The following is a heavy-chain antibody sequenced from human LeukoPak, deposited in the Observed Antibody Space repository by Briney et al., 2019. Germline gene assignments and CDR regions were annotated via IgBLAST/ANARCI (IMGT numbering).Heavy chain of an antibody. V-gene: IGHV1-24*01. Sequence: ASVKVSCKVSGYTLTELSMHWVRQAPGKGLEWMGGFDPEDGETIYAQKFQGRVTITEDTSTDTAYMELSSLRSEDTAVYYCATTYYYDSSGYKPLDYWGQGTLVTVSS. CDR1: GYTLTELS. CDR3: ATTYYYDSSGYKPLDY. CDR2: FDPEDGET. J-gene: IGHJ4*02. D-gene: IGHD3-22*01.